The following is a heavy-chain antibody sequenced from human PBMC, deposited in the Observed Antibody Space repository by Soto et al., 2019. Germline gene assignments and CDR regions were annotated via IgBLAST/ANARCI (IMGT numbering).Heavy chain of an antibody. CDR1: GFSFSSYD. V-gene: IGHV3-33*01. J-gene: IGHJ4*02. D-gene: IGHD6-13*01. Sequence: QVQLVESGGGVVQPGTSLRLSCAASGFSFSSYDIHWVRQAPGKALEWVAVIWYDGSNKYYADSVKGRFTISRDNSKNTLYLQMNSLRADDTAVYYCARGYSSSRDLGYWGQGTLVTVSS. CDR2: IWYDGSNK. CDR3: ARGYSSSRDLGY.